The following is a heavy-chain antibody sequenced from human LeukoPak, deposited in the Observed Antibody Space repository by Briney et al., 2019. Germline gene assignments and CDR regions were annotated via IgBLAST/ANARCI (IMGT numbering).Heavy chain of an antibody. Sequence: ASVKVSCKASGYTFTGYYMHWVRQAPGRGLEWMGWINPNSGGTNYAQKFQGRVNMTRDTSISTAYMELSRLRSDDTAVYYCAVGFAGSWYVAFDIWGQGTMVTVSS. CDR2: INPNSGGT. V-gene: IGHV1-2*02. D-gene: IGHD6-13*01. CDR1: GYTFTGYY. J-gene: IGHJ3*02. CDR3: AVGFAGSWYVAFDI.